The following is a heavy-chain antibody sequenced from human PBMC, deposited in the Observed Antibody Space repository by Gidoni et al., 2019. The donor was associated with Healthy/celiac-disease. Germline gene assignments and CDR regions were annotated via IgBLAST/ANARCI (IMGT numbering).Heavy chain of an antibody. CDR1: GFTFSSYG. J-gene: IGHJ3*02. D-gene: IGHD3-10*01. Sequence: QVQLVESGGGVVQPGRSLRLSCAASGFTFSSYGMHWVRQAPGKGLEWVAVIWYEGSNKYYADSVKGRFTISRDNSKNTLYLQMNSLRAEDTAVYYCARGRGVDGFGELEKMGDDAFDIWGQGTMVTVSS. CDR2: IWYEGSNK. V-gene: IGHV3-33*01. CDR3: ARGRGVDGFGELEKMGDDAFDI.